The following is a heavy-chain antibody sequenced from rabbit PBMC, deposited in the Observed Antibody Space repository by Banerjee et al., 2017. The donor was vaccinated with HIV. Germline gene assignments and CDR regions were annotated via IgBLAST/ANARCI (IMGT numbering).Heavy chain of an antibody. CDR1: GFSFSNYYY. CDR2: IYAGSSGSS. V-gene: IGHV1S40*01. CDR3: ARIYDDYNEYLNL. D-gene: IGHD2-1*01. Sequence: QSLEESGGDLVKPGASLTLTCTASGFSFSNYYYMCWVRQAPGKGLEWIACIYAGSSGSSYYASWAKGRFTISKTSSTTVTLQMTSLTAADTATYFCARIYDDYNEYLNLWGPGTLVTVS. J-gene: IGHJ4*01.